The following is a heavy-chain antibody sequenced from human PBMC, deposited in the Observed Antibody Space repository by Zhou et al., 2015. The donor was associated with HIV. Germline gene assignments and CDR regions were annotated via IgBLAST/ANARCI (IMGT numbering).Heavy chain of an antibody. CDR2: IYNGNT. CDR3: ARDDSSGYHSFDY. Sequence: QVQLVQSGAEVKRPGSSVKVSCKTSGGIFSRNAISWVRQAPGQGLEWMGWIYNGNTNYAQKFQGRVTMTTDTSTSTGYMELRSLRSDDTATYFCARDDSSGYHSFDYWGQGTLVTVSP. J-gene: IGHJ4*02. V-gene: IGHV1-18*01. D-gene: IGHD3-22*01. CDR1: GGIFSRNA.